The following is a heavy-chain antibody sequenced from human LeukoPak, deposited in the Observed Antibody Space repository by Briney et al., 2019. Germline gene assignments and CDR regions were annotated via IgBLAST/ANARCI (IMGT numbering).Heavy chain of an antibody. CDR3: ARELQGYYYYGMDV. D-gene: IGHD2-21*01. CDR2: ISSSGSTI. CDR1: GFTFSDYY. Sequence: GSLRLSCAASGFTFSDYYMSWIRQAPGKGLEWVSYISSSGSTIYYADSVKGRFTVSRDNAKNSLYLQMNSLRAEDTAVYYCARELQGYYYYGMDVWGQGTTVTVSS. V-gene: IGHV3-11*01. J-gene: IGHJ6*02.